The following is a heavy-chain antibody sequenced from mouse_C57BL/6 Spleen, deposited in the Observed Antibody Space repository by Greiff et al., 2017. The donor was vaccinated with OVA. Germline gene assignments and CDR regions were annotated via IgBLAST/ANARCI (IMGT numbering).Heavy chain of an antibody. J-gene: IGHJ3*01. CDR2: IDPETGGT. CDR1: GYTFTDYE. CDR3: TRGAGFAY. V-gene: IGHV1-15*01. Sequence: VQLQQSGAELVRPGASVTLSCKASGYTFTDYEMHWVKQTPVHGLGWIGAIDPETGGTAYNQKFKGKAILTADTSSRTAYMELRSLSSEDSAVYYGTRGAGFAYWGQGTLVTVSA.